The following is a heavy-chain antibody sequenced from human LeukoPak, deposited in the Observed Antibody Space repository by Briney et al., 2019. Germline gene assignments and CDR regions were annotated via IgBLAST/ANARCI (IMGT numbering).Heavy chain of an antibody. Sequence: PGVSLRLSCAASGLTFNNAWMNWVRQAPGKGLEWVGRIKSKIDGGSTDYATPVKGRFTISRDDSKNTLYLQMSSLKTEDTAVYYCSTSRRRGYTCGYTWGQGTLVTVSS. D-gene: IGHD5-18*01. V-gene: IGHV3-15*07. CDR3: STSRRRGYTCGYT. CDR1: GLTFNNAW. J-gene: IGHJ5*02. CDR2: IKSKIDGGST.